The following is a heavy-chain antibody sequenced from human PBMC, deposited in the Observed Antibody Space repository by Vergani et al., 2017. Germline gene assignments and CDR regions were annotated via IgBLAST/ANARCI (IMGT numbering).Heavy chain of an antibody. CDR2: SWYDGNNK. V-gene: IGHV3-33*01. CDR1: GFTFSAQC. CDR3: SGDRRIMCNWFDT. J-gene: IGHJ5*02. Sequence: QVQLVESGGGVVQPGRSLRLSCAASGFTFSAQCMHWVRQAPGKGLEWVAVSWYDGNNKYYADSVKARFTISRDNSKNTLYLKMNSLGVEDAAVYYCSGDRRIMCNWFDTWGQGTLVTVSS. D-gene: IGHD3-16*01.